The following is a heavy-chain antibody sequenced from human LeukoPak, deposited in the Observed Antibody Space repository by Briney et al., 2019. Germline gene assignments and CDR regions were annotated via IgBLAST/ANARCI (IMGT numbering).Heavy chain of an antibody. V-gene: IGHV4-59*08. CDR3: ARRARIAVAVDYFDY. CDR2: IYYSGST. CDR1: GGSISSYY. Sequence: SETLSLTCTVSGGSISSYYWSWIRQPPGKGLEWIGYIYYSGSTNYNPSLKSRVTISVDTSKNQFSLKLSSVTAADTAVYYCARRARIAVAVDYFDYWGQGTLVTVSS. D-gene: IGHD6-19*01. J-gene: IGHJ4*02.